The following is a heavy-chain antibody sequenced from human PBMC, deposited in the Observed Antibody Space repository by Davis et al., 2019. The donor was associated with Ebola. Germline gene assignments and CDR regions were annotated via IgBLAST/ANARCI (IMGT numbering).Heavy chain of an antibody. CDR1: GASIRSHY. CDR2: IYYTGTT. V-gene: IGHV4-59*08. J-gene: IGHJ4*02. D-gene: IGHD6-6*01. CDR3: ARVGSSSGIDY. Sequence: SETLSLTCTVSGASIRSHYWSWIRQPPGKGLEWIGYIYYTGTTNFNPFLKSRVTLSVHTSENKFSLKLSSVTAADTAVYYCARVGSSSGIDYWGQGTLVTVSS.